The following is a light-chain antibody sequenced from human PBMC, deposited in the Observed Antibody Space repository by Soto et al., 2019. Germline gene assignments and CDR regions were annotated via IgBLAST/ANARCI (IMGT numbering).Light chain of an antibody. Sequence: QSVLTQPASVSGSPGQSITISCTGTSSDVGSYNLVSWYQQYPGKAPKLMIYEGNKRPSGVSNRFSGSKSGNTASLTISGLQAEDEAAYYCCSYAGRSTVVFGGGTKLTVL. J-gene: IGLJ2*01. V-gene: IGLV2-23*01. CDR3: CSYAGRSTVV. CDR1: SSDVGSYNL. CDR2: EGN.